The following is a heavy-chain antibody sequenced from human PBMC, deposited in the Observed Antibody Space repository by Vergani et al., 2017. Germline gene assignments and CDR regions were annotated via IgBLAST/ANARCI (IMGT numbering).Heavy chain of an antibody. CDR1: GFTVSSNY. J-gene: IGHJ6*03. CDR3: ARDRAAGTYYYYYMDV. Sequence: EVQLLESGGGLVQPGGSLRLSCAASGFTVSSNYMSWVRQAPGKGLEWVSVIYSGGSKYYADSVKGRFTISRDNSKNTLYLQMNSLRAEDTAVYYCARDRAAGTYYYYYMDVWGKGTTVTVSS. V-gene: IGHV3-53*01. CDR2: IYSGGSK. D-gene: IGHD6-13*01.